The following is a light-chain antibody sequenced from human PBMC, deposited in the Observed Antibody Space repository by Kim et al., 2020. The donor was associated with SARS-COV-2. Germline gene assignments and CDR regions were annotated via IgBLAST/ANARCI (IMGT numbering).Light chain of an antibody. CDR3: VLYMGSGISV. Sequence: QTVVTQEPSFSVSPGGTVTLTCGLSSGSVSTSYYPSWYQQTPGQAPRTLIYSTNTRSSGVPDRFSGSILGNKAALTITGPQADDESDYYCVLYMGSGISVFGGGTQLTAL. V-gene: IGLV8-61*01. J-gene: IGLJ2*01. CDR2: STN. CDR1: SGSVSTSYY.